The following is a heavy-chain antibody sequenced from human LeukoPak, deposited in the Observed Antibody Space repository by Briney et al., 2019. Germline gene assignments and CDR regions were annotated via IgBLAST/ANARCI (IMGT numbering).Heavy chain of an antibody. CDR1: GFTFSSYC. V-gene: IGHV3-30*18. D-gene: IGHD6-25*01. J-gene: IGHJ4*02. Sequence: GGSLRLSCAAAGFTFSSYCMHWVRQAPGKGMEWVAVISYDGSNKYYADSVKGRFTISRDNSKNTLYLQMNSLRAEDTAVYYCAKEKGSSSGCDYWGQGTLVTVSS. CDR2: ISYDGSNK. CDR3: AKEKGSSSGCDY.